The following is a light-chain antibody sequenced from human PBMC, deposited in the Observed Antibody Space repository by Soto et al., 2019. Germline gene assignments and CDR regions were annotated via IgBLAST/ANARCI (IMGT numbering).Light chain of an antibody. CDR3: QQRKSYPIT. Sequence: DIQLTQSPSFLSASVGDRVTITCRASQDINTYLAWYQQKPGKAPKLLIFAASTLQNVVPSRFSGSGSGTEFIVTITRLQPEDFATYYCQQRKSYPITFGQGTRLEIK. CDR1: QDINTY. CDR2: AAS. J-gene: IGKJ5*01. V-gene: IGKV1-9*01.